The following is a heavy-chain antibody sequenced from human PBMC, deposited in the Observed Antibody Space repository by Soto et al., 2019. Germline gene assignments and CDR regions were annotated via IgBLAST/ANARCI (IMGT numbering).Heavy chain of an antibody. D-gene: IGHD3-22*01. Sequence: PGESLKISCAASGFAFSSYWMSWVRQAPGKGLEWVANIKPDGSQKWYVDSVKGRFTISRDNAKSSLYLQMDSLRDEDTAVYYCARGDYYDISGPFSDAFDIWGQGTMVTVSS. V-gene: IGHV3-7*04. CDR1: GFAFSSYW. CDR3: ARGDYYDISGPFSDAFDI. CDR2: IKPDGSQK. J-gene: IGHJ3*02.